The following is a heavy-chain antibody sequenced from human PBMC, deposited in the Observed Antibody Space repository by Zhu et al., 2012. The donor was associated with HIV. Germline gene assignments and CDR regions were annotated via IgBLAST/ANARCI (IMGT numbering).Heavy chain of an antibody. J-gene: IGHJ6*03. CDR3: ASTTISPAGRHYYYYIDV. CDR1: GGSISSSDYY. Sequence: QVQLQESGPGLVKPSQTLSLTCTMSGGSISSSDYYWSWIRQPPGRPEWIGYIYYSGSTYYNPSLKSRVTISVDTSKNQFSLNLNSVTAADTAVYYCASTTISPAGRHYYYYIDVWGKGPRXRLL. CDR2: IYYSGST. D-gene: IGHD6-13*01. V-gene: IGHV4-30-4*08.